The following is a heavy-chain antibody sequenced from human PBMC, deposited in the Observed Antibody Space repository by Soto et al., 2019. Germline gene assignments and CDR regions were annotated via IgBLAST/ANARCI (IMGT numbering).Heavy chain of an antibody. CDR1: GFTFSSFA. J-gene: IGHJ4*02. CDR2: ISYDGNNK. V-gene: IGHV3-30-3*01. CDR3: ARDYYSDGKGYFDY. D-gene: IGHD3-22*01. Sequence: QVQLVESGGGVVQPGRSLRLSCAASGFTFSSFAMHWVRQAPGKGLEWVAIISYDGNNKYYAGSVKGRFTISRDNSKNTLYLQMNSLRPEDTAVYYCARDYYSDGKGYFDYWVQGTLVTVSS.